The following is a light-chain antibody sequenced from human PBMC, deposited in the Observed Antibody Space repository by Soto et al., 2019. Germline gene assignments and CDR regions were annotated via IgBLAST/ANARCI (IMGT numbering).Light chain of an antibody. CDR2: DVS. J-gene: IGKJ5*01. CDR1: QSVSSY. CDR3: QQRSXWLIT. V-gene: IGKV3-11*01. Sequence: EILLTQSPATLSLSPGERATLSCRASQSVSSYLAWYQQKPGQAPRLLIYDVSHRATGIPARFSGSGSGTDFTLTISSLEPEDFAVYYCQQRSXWLITFGQGTRLEIK.